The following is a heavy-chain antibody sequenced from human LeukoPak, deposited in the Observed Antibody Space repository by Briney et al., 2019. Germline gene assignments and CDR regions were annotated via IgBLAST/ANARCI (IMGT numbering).Heavy chain of an antibody. V-gene: IGHV3-21*01. Sequence: GGSLRLSCAASGFTFSSYSMNWVRQAPGKGLDWVSCINSSSSNIYYADSVKGRFTISRDNAKTSLYLQMNSLRAEDTAVYYCARAPPGTVTTGSYYGMDVWGQGTTVTVSS. CDR3: ARAPPGTVTTGSYYGMDV. CDR1: GFTFSSYS. J-gene: IGHJ6*02. CDR2: INSSSSNI. D-gene: IGHD4-17*01.